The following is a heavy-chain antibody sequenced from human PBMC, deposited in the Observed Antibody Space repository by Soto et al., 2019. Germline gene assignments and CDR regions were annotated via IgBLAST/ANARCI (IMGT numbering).Heavy chain of an antibody. Sequence: EVQLVESGGGLVQPGRSLRLSCAASGFTFDDYAMHWVRQAPGKGLEWVSGISWNSGSIGYADSVKGRFTISRDNAKNSLYREMNSLRAEDTALYYCAKDMGRFTFNWFVPWGQGTLVTVSS. V-gene: IGHV3-9*01. CDR2: ISWNSGSI. CDR1: GFTFDDYA. CDR3: AKDMGRFTFNWFVP. J-gene: IGHJ5*02. D-gene: IGHD3-10*01.